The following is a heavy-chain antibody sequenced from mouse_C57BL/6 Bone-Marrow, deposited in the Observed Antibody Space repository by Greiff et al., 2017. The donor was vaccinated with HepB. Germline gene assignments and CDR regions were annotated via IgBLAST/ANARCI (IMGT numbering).Heavy chain of an antibody. CDR1: GYTFTSYW. D-gene: IGHD2-3*01. CDR2: LDPSDSYT. Sequence: VQLQQPGAELVMPGASVKLSCKASGYTFTSYWMHWVKQRPGQGLEWIGELDPSDSYTNYNQKFKGKSTLTVDKSSSTAYMQLSSLTSEDSAVYYCARWGWLLPFDYWGQGTTLTVSS. J-gene: IGHJ2*01. CDR3: ARWGWLLPFDY. V-gene: IGHV1-69*01.